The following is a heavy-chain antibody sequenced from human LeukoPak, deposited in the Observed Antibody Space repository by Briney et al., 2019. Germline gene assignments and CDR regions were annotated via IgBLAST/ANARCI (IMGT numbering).Heavy chain of an antibody. J-gene: IGHJ5*02. CDR2: ISSSSSTI. Sequence: GGTLRLSCAASGFTFSSYSMNWVRQAPGKGLEWVSYISSSSSTIYYADSVKGRFTISRDNAKNSLYLQMNSLRAEDTAVYYCARHWRLRLRMFSGDKKYNWFDPWGQGTLVTVSS. CDR3: ARHWRLRLRMFSGDKKYNWFDP. D-gene: IGHD5-12*01. V-gene: IGHV3-48*01. CDR1: GFTFSSYS.